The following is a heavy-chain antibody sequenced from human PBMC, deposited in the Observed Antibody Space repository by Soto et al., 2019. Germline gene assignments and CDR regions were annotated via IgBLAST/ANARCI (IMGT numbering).Heavy chain of an antibody. V-gene: IGHV3-30*03. CDR2: ISCDGNNK. CDR3: ARDGVSSTDYTWNYGTYFDY. Sequence: QVQLVESGGGVVQPGRSLRLSCAASGFTFSSYTMHWVRQAPGEGLEWVAVISCDGNNKFYADSVKGRFTISRDSSSQTLYLQMNSLRPDDTAMYYCARDGVSSTDYTWNYGTYFDYWGPGALVTVSS. J-gene: IGHJ4*02. CDR1: GFTFSSYT. D-gene: IGHD1-1*01.